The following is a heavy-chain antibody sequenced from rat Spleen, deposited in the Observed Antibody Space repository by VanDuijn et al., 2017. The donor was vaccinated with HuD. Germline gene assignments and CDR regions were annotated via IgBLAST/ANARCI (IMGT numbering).Heavy chain of an antibody. D-gene: IGHD1-10*01. CDR2: ITNSGGNT. J-gene: IGHJ3*01. CDR3: TTANNYYFDF. V-gene: IGHV5S13*01. Sequence: EVQLVESGGGLVQPGRSLKLSCAASGFTFSNYGMAWVRQAPTKGLEWVASITNSGGNTYYRDSVKGRFTISRDNAKSTLYLQMDSLRSEDTATYYCTTANNYYFDFWGQGTLVTVSS. CDR1: GFTFSNYG.